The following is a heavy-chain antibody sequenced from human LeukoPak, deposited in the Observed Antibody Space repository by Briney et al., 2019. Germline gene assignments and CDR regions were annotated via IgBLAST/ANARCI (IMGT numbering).Heavy chain of an antibody. Sequence: PSETLSLTCTVSGGSIRSGSFYWTWIRQPPGMGLEWIGEINHGGNTNYNPSLKSRVTISVDTSKNQFSLKLNSVTAADTAVYYCARGQVVREYWGQGTLVTVSS. CDR2: INHGGNT. J-gene: IGHJ4*02. V-gene: IGHV4-39*07. CDR1: GGSIRSGSFY. CDR3: ARGQVVREY. D-gene: IGHD2-15*01.